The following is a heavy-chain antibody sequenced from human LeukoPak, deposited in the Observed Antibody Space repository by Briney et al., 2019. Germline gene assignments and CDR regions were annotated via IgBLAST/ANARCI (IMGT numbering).Heavy chain of an antibody. CDR3: ARDRSTSWSSFDS. D-gene: IGHD6-13*01. CDR2: INTNTGNP. Sequence: GASVKVSCKAPGYTFTSYAINWVRQAPGQGLEWMGWINTNTGNPTYAQGFTGRFVFSLDTSVTTTYLQISSLKTEDTAVYYCARDRSTSWSSFDSWGQGTLVTVSS. J-gene: IGHJ4*02. V-gene: IGHV7-4-1*02. CDR1: GYTFTSYA.